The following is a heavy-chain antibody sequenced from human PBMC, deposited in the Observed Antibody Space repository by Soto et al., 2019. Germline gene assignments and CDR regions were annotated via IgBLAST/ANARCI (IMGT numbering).Heavy chain of an antibody. CDR2: IYWNDDK. J-gene: IGHJ5*02. CDR1: GFSLSTSGVG. Sequence: SGPTLVKPTQTLTLTCTFSGFSLSTSGVGVGWIRQPPGKALEWLALIYWNDDKRYSPSLKSRLTITKDTSKNQVVLTMTNMDPVDTATYYCAHRAYYYDSSGYFRFDPWGQGTLVTVSS. CDR3: AHRAYYYDSSGYFRFDP. V-gene: IGHV2-5*01. D-gene: IGHD3-22*01.